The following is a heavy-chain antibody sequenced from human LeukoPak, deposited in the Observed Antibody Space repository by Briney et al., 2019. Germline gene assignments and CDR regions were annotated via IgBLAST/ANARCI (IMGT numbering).Heavy chain of an antibody. CDR3: AKVLWFGELFWFDP. CDR2: SSGSGGST. Sequence: GGSLRLSCAASGFTFSSYAMSWVRQARGKGLEWVSASSGSGGSTYYADSVKGRFTISRDNSKNTLYLQMNSLRAEDTAVYYCAKVLWFGELFWFDPWGQGTLVTVSS. CDR1: GFTFSSYA. V-gene: IGHV3-23*01. J-gene: IGHJ5*02. D-gene: IGHD3-10*01.